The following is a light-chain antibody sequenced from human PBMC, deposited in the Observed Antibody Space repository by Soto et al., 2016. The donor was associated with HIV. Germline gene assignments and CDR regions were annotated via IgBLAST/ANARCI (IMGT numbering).Light chain of an antibody. CDR2: DDT. CDR1: NIGSKS. V-gene: IGLV3-21*03. CDR3: HVWDHPHVV. J-gene: IGLJ2*01. Sequence: SYVLTQTPSVSVAPGKTARITCGGNNIGSKSVHWYQQKSGQAPVLVVYDDTDRPSGIPERFSGSNSGNTATLTISRVEAGDEADYYCHVWDHPHVVFGGGTKLTVL.